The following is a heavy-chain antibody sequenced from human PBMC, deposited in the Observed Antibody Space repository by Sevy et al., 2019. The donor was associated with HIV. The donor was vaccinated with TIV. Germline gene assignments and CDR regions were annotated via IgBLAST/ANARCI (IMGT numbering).Heavy chain of an antibody. CDR2: INSDGSST. J-gene: IGHJ6*02. D-gene: IGHD3-3*01. Sequence: GGSLRLSCAASGFTFSSYWMHWVRQAPGKGLVWVSRINSDGSSTSYADSVKGRFTISRDNAKNTLYLQMNSLRAEATAVYYCASPTYYDFWSGSHYYGMDVWGQGTTVTVSS. V-gene: IGHV3-74*01. CDR1: GFTFSSYW. CDR3: ASPTYYDFWSGSHYYGMDV.